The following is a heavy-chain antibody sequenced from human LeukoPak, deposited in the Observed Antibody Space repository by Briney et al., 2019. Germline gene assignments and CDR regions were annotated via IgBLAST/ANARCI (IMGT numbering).Heavy chain of an antibody. V-gene: IGHV3-30*18. CDR1: GFTFSSYG. CDR3: AKDFLRVAVAGTAYFQH. J-gene: IGHJ1*01. CDR2: ISYDGGNK. Sequence: GGSLRLSCAASGFTFSSYGMHWVRQAPGKGLEWVAVISYDGGNKYYADSVKGRFTISRDNSKNTLYLQMNSLRAEDTAVYYCAKDFLRVAVAGTAYFQHWGQGTLVTVSS. D-gene: IGHD6-19*01.